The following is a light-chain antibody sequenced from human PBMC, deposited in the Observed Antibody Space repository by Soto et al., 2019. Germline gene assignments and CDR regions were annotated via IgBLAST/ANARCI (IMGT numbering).Light chain of an antibody. CDR1: QTISFSY. V-gene: IGKV3D-15*01. CDR3: QQYNNWPQT. CDR2: STS. Sequence: EIVMTQSAATLSVSPGERATLSWRASQTISFSYLAWYQQQNGQAPRLLIHSTSTRATGVPDRFSGSGYGTDFNLTISSLQSEDFAVYYCQQYNNWPQTFGQGTKVDIK. J-gene: IGKJ1*01.